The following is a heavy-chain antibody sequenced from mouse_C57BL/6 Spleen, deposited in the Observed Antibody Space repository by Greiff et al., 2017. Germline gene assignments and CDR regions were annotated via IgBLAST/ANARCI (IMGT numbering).Heavy chain of an antibody. CDR2: IWSGGST. CDR1: GFSLTSYG. D-gene: IGHD4-1*01. Sequence: ESGPGLVQPSQSLSITCPVSGFSLTSYGVHWVRQSPGTGLEWLGVIWSGGSTDYNAAFISRLSISKDNSTSQVFFKMTSLQADDTAIYYCAGTGTVAYWGQGTLVTVSA. J-gene: IGHJ3*01. CDR3: AGTGTVAY. V-gene: IGHV2-2*01.